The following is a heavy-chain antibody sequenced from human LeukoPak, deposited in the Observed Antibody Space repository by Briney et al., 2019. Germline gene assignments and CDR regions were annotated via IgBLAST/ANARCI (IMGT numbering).Heavy chain of an antibody. Sequence: PGRSLRLSCAASGFTFSSYGMHWVRQAPGKGLEWVAVISYDGSNKYYADPVKGRFTISRDNSKNTLYLQMNSLRAEDTAVYYCAKDHSYDYGDYFDYWGQGTLVTVSS. D-gene: IGHD4-17*01. J-gene: IGHJ4*02. CDR3: AKDHSYDYGDYFDY. V-gene: IGHV3-30*18. CDR1: GFTFSSYG. CDR2: ISYDGSNK.